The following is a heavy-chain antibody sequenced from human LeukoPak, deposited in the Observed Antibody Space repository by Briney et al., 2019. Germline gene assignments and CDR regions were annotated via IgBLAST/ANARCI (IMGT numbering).Heavy chain of an antibody. D-gene: IGHD1-26*01. V-gene: IGHV1-18*01. J-gene: IGHJ6*03. CDR2: ISAYNGNT. Sequence: ASVKVSCKASGYTFTGYGISWVRQAPGQGLEWMGWISAYNGNTNYAQKFQGRVTMTRDTSISTAYMELSRLRSDDTAVYYCARGWSGSYYSHYYYYMDVWGKGTTVTVSS. CDR1: GYTFTGYG. CDR3: ARGWSGSYYSHYYYYMDV.